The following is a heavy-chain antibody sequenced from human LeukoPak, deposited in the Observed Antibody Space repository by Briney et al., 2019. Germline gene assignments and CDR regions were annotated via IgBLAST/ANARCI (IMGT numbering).Heavy chain of an antibody. D-gene: IGHD3-9*01. CDR2: IIPIFGTA. J-gene: IGHJ3*02. CDR1: GYTFAGYY. V-gene: IGHV1-69*13. CDR3: ARELVKRAFDI. Sequence: GASVKVSCKASGYTFAGYYMHWVRQAPGQGLEWMGGIIPIFGTANCAQKFQGRVTITADESTSTAYMELSSLRSEDTAVYYCARELVKRAFDIWGQGTMVTVSS.